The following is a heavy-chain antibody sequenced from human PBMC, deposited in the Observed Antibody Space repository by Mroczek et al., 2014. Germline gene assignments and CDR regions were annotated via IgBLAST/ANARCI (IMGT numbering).Heavy chain of an antibody. CDR1: GGSISSSSYY. Sequence: QVQLQESGPGLVKPSETLSLTCTVSGGSISSSSYYWGWIRQPPGKGLEWIGSIYYSGSTYYNPSLKSRVTISVDTSKNQFSLKLSSVTAADTAVYYCARHFCQLPPSRHCGGLDYWGQGTWSPSPQ. J-gene: IGHJ4*02. CDR3: ARHFCQLPPSRHCGGLDY. V-gene: IGHV4-39*01. CDR2: IYYSGST. D-gene: IGHD2-21*01.